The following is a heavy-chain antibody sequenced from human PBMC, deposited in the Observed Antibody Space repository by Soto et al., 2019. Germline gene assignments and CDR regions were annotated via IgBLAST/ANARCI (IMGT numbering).Heavy chain of an antibody. J-gene: IGHJ6*02. D-gene: IGHD3-22*01. CDR2: IYYSGST. V-gene: IGHV4-59*01. CDR1: GGSISSYY. Sequence: LSLTCTVSGGSISSYYWSWIRQPPGKGLEWIGYIYYSGSTNYNPSLKSRVTISVDTSKNQFSLKLSSVTAADTAVYYCARATDYYDSSGFLQGMDVWGQGTTVHRLL. CDR3: ARATDYYDSSGFLQGMDV.